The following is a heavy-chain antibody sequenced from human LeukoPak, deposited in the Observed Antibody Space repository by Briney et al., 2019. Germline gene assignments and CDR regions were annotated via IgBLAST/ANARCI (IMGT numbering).Heavy chain of an antibody. Sequence: GGSLRLSCAASGFTFTSYAMGWVRQAPGKGLEWVSLISGSGGSTYSVDSVKGRFTLSRDNSKNTLYLQMNSLRAEDTAAYYCAKDPDYYGSGSYIADFDYWGQGTLVTVSS. J-gene: IGHJ4*02. CDR2: ISGSGGST. D-gene: IGHD3-10*01. V-gene: IGHV3-23*01. CDR1: GFTFTSYA. CDR3: AKDPDYYGSGSYIADFDY.